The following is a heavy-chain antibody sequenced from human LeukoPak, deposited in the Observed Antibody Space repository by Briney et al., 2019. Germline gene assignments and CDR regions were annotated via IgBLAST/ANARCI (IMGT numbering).Heavy chain of an antibody. D-gene: IGHD1-1*01. Sequence: AGGSLRLSCAASGFTVSSNHMSWVRQAPGKGLEWGSVIYSGGSTDYADSVKGRLTISRDNSKNTLYLQMNSLRAEDTAVYHCARGPAGYNWGQGTLVTVSS. J-gene: IGHJ4*02. CDR1: GFTVSSNH. CDR2: IYSGGST. V-gene: IGHV3-53*01. CDR3: ARGPAGYN.